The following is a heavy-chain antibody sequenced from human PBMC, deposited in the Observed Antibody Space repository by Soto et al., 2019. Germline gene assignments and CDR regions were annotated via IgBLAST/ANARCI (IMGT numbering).Heavy chain of an antibody. CDR2: IYGSGRV. Sequence: TLSLTCTVSVGAISVYTWNWIRQAPGKGPEWLGNIYGSGRVSYNPSLKSRLTISVDTSRSQFSLNLSSMTAADTAIYYCARGQTVRASEFWGQGTKVT. D-gene: IGHD2-21*02. CDR3: ARGQTVRASEF. V-gene: IGHV4-59*01. J-gene: IGHJ3*01. CDR1: VGAISVYT.